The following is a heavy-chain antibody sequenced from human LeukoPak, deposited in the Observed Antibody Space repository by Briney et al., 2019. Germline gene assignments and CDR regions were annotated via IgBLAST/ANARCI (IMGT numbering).Heavy chain of an antibody. V-gene: IGHV3-23*01. D-gene: IGHD3-22*01. Sequence: GGSLRLSCAASGFTFSNVAMSWVRPAPGKGLEWVSGISGGGGSTYYADSVKGRFTISRDNSKNTLYLQMNSPRAEDTAVYYCAKGSGKYYYDSSGYYYLTFDYWGQGTLVTVSS. CDR2: ISGGGGST. CDR3: AKGSGKYYYDSSGYYYLTFDY. CDR1: GFTFSNVA. J-gene: IGHJ4*02.